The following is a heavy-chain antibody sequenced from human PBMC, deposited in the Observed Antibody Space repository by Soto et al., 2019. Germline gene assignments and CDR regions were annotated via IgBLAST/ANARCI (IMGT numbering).Heavy chain of an antibody. V-gene: IGHV3-33*01. D-gene: IGHD1-26*01. CDR2: IWYDGSNK. CDR3: ARAVGPFDY. J-gene: IGHJ4*02. CDR1: GFTFSTYG. Sequence: QVQLVESGGGVVQPGRSLRLSCAASGFTFSTYGMHWVRQAPGKGLEWVAVIWYDGSNKDYADSVKGRFTISRDNSKNTLFLQVNSLRVDDTAVYYCARAVGPFDYWGQGTLVTVSS.